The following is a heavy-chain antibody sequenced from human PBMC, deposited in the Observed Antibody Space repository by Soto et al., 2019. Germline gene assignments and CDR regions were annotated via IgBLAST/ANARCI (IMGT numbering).Heavy chain of an antibody. D-gene: IGHD6-6*01. J-gene: IGHJ6*02. CDR3: AKYSSSSGSYYYYIMDV. V-gene: IGHV3-23*01. CDR1: GFTFISYA. CDR2: VSGAGSST. Sequence: EVQLLESGGGLVQPGGSLTLSCAASGFTFISYAMSWVRQAPGKGLEWVSAVSGAGSSTYYADSVKGRFTISRDNSKNTLYLQMNSLRAEDTAVFYCAKYSSSSGSYYYYIMDVWGQGTTVTVSS.